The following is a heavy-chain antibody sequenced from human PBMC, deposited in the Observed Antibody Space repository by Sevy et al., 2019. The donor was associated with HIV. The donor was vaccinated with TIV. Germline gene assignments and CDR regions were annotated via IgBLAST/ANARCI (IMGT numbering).Heavy chain of an antibody. V-gene: IGHV4-30-4*01. CDR1: GGSISSGDYY. CDR3: AGVSNSPLGGLWFGELSSRGRFDP. J-gene: IGHJ5*02. D-gene: IGHD3-10*01. CDR2: IYYSGNT. Sequence: SETLSLTCTVSGGSISSGDYYWSWIRQPPGKGLEWIGYIYYSGNTLYNPSLKSRITISIDTSKNQFSLKLSSVTAADTAGYYCAGVSNSPLGGLWFGELSSRGRFDPWGQGTLVTVSS.